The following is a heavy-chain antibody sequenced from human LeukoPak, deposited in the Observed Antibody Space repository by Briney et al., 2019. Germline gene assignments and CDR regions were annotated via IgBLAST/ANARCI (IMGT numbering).Heavy chain of an antibody. V-gene: IGHV1-8*01. CDR2: MNPNSGNT. CDR1: GYTFTSYD. Sequence: ASVKVSCKASGYTFTSYDINWVRQATGQGLEWMGWMNPNSGNTGYAQKFQGRVTMTRNTSINTAYMELSSLTSEDTAVYYRARARTTTYGLDVWGQGTTVTVSS. D-gene: IGHD2/OR15-2a*01. CDR3: ARARTTTYGLDV. J-gene: IGHJ6*02.